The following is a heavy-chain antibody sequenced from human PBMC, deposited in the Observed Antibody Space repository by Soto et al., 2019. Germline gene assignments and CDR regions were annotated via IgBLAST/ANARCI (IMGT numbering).Heavy chain of an antibody. J-gene: IGHJ6*04. CDR3: ARDPRPSIAALQSYYSCGMDV. CDR2: INPNSGGT. CDR1: GYTFTGYY. Sequence: GASVKVSCKASGYTFTGYYMHGVRQAPGQGLEWMGWINPNSGGTNYAQKFQGWVTMTRDTSISTAYMELSRLRSDDTAVYYCARDPRPSIAALQSYYSCGMDVWGTGTTVT. D-gene: IGHD6-6*01. V-gene: IGHV1-2*04.